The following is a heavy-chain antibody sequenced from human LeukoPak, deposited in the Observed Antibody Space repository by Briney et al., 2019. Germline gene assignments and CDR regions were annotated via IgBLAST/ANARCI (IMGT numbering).Heavy chain of an antibody. D-gene: IGHD3-22*01. CDR2: ISYDGSNK. CDR1: GFTFSSYA. J-gene: IGHJ4*02. V-gene: IGHV3-30-3*01. Sequence: GGSLRLSCAASGFTFSSYAMHWVRQAPGKGLEWVAVISYDGSNKYYADSVKGRFTISRDNSKNTLYLQMNSLRAEDTAVYYCARDFWDDSSGYYFDYWGQGTLVTVSS. CDR3: ARDFWDDSSGYYFDY.